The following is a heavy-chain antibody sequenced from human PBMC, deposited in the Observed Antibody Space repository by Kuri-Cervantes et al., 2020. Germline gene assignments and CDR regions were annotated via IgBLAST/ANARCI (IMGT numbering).Heavy chain of an antibody. D-gene: IGHD6-13*01. CDR2: MNPNSGNT. V-gene: IGHV1-8*01. Sequence: ASVKVFCKASGYTFTSYDINWVRQATGQGLEWMGWMNPNSGNTGYAQKFQGRVTMTRNTSISTAYMELSSLRSEDTAVYYCARVGSSSRGRRFDPWGQGTLVTVSS. CDR3: ARVGSSSRGRRFDP. J-gene: IGHJ5*02. CDR1: GYTFTSYD.